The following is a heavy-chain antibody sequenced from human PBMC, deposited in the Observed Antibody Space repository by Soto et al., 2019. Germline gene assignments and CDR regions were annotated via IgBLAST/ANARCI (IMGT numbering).Heavy chain of an antibody. J-gene: IGHJ2*01. Sequence: SVNVSFKASGGTFISYAISWVRQAPGQGLEWMGGIIPLFGTATYAQRFQDRVTITADRSTSTVYMELRSLKSEDTAVYYCARDRPSQDWYFDLWRRGTLVTVSS. CDR1: GGTFISYA. V-gene: IGHV1-69*06. CDR3: ARDRPSQDWYFDL. CDR2: IIPLFGTA.